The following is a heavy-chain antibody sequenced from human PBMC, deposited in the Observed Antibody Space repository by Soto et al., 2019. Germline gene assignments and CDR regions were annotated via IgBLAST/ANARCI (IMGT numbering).Heavy chain of an antibody. CDR2: ISGSGGST. J-gene: IGHJ6*02. D-gene: IGHD2-2*02. Sequence: GGSLRLSCAASGFTFSSYALSWVRQAPWKGLEWVSAISGSGGSTYYADSVKGRFTISRDNSKSTLYLQMNSLRAEDTAVYYCAKTDSYQLLYPIPYYYGMDVWGQGTTVTVSS. CDR3: AKTDSYQLLYPIPYYYGMDV. CDR1: GFTFSSYA. V-gene: IGHV3-23*01.